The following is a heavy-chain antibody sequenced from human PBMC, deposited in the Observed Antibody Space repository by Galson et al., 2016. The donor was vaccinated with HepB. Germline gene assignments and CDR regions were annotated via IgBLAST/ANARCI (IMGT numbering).Heavy chain of an antibody. CDR3: AREHDSLTGYSFDY. J-gene: IGHJ4*02. CDR1: GYSLTSRH. CDR2: IKHSGGGT. D-gene: IGHD3-9*01. V-gene: IGHV1-46*01. Sequence: SVKVSCKASGYSLTSRHTHWVRQAPGQGLEWMAMIKHSGGGTIYAQKFQGRVTITRDTSASTAYMDLNSLTSEDTAVYYCAREHDSLTGYSFDYWGQGTLVTVSS.